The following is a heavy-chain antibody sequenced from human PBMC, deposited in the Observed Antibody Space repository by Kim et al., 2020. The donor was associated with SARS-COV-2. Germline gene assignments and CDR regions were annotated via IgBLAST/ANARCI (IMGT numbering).Heavy chain of an antibody. V-gene: IGHV4-34*01. D-gene: IGHD3-10*01. J-gene: IGHJ4*02. CDR2: INHSGST. CDR1: GGSFSGYY. Sequence: SETLSLTCAVYGGSFSGYYWSWIRQPPGKGLEWIGEINHSGSTNYNPSLKSRVTISVDTSKNQFSLKLSSVTAADTAVYYCARYYGSGSYYIPRSLYFDYWGQGTLVTVSS. CDR3: ARYYGSGSYYIPRSLYFDY.